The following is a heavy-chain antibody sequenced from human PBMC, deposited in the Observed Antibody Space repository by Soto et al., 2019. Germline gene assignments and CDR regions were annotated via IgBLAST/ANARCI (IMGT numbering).Heavy chain of an antibody. Sequence: EVQLVESGGGSIQPGGSLRLSCAASGFSVSDKYMSWVRQAPGKGLEWVSVIYSAGNTYYADSVKGRFTISRDNSKNTVYLQMNSLGGEDTAVYYCARSDGYPFDYWGQGTLVTVSS. CDR1: GFSVSDKY. D-gene: IGHD1-1*01. J-gene: IGHJ4*02. V-gene: IGHV3-53*01. CDR2: IYSAGNT. CDR3: ARSDGYPFDY.